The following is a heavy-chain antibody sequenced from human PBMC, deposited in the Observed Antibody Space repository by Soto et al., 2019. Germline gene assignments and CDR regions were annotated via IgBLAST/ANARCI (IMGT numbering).Heavy chain of an antibody. CDR2: INSDGSST. D-gene: IGHD6-6*01. Sequence: GGSLRLSCAASGFTFSSYWMHWVRQAPGKGLVWVSRINSDGSSTSYADSVKGRFTISRDNAKNTLYLQMNSLRAEDTAVYYCARETKQLVWKWFDPWGQGTLVTVSS. CDR3: ARETKQLVWKWFDP. CDR1: GFTFSSYW. V-gene: IGHV3-74*01. J-gene: IGHJ5*02.